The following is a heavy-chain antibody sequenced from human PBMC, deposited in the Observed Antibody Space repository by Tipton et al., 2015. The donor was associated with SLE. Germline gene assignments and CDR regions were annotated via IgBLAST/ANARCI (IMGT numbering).Heavy chain of an antibody. J-gene: IGHJ3*02. Sequence: GAEVKKPGASVKISCKASGYTFNTYLMHWVRQAPGQGLEWMGWINPNSGGTNYARKFQGRVTMTRDTSISTAYMELSRLRSDDTAVYYCARSVGARAFNIWGQGTMVTVSS. CDR2: INPNSGGT. V-gene: IGHV1-2*02. CDR3: ARSVGARAFNI. CDR1: GYTFNTYL. D-gene: IGHD1-26*01.